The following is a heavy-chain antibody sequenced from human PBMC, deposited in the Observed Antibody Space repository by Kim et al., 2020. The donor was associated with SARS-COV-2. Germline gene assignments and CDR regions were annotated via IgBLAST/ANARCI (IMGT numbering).Heavy chain of an antibody. CDR2: INHSGST. V-gene: IGHV4-34*01. CDR3: ARDRTAWWREFDP. CDR1: GGSFSGYY. Sequence: SETLSLTCAVYGGSFSGYYWSWIRQPPGKGLEWIGEINHSGSTNYNPSLKSRVTISVDTSKNQFSLKLSSVTAADTAVYYCARDRTAWWREFDPWGQGTLVTVSS. D-gene: IGHD2-15*01. J-gene: IGHJ5*02.